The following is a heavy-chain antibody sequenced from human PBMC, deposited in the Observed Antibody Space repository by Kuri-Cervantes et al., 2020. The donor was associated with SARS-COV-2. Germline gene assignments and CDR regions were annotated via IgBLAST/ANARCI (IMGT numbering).Heavy chain of an antibody. J-gene: IGHJ3*02. Sequence: GESLKISCAASGFNFSTYGMHWVRQALGRGLEWVAVISYDGSDKYYADPVRGRFTISRDNSKNTLYLQMNSLRPEDTAVFYCARVSDSGQLLFDAFDIWGQGTMVTVSS. V-gene: IGHV3-30*19. CDR1: GFNFSTYG. D-gene: IGHD2-2*01. CDR2: ISYDGSDK. CDR3: ARVSDSGQLLFDAFDI.